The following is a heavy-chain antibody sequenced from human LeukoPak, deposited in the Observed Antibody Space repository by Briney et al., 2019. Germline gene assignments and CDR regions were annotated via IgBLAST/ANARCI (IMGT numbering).Heavy chain of an antibody. CDR2: IYTSGST. CDR1: GGSISSGSYY. V-gene: IGHV4-61*02. Sequence: SETLSLTCTVSGGSISSGSYYWSWIRQPAGKGLEWIGRIYTSGSTNYNPSLKSRVTISVDTSKNQFSLKLSSVTAADTAVYYCARFTIFGVVLDAFDIWGQGTMVTVSS. D-gene: IGHD3-3*01. J-gene: IGHJ3*02. CDR3: ARFTIFGVVLDAFDI.